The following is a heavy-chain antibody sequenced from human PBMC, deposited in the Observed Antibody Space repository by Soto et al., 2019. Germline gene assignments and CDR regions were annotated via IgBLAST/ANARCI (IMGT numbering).Heavy chain of an antibody. CDR3: TTAGTATSPPLDYYYGMDV. J-gene: IGHJ6*02. D-gene: IGHD5-12*01. CDR2: IKSKTDGGTT. Sequence: GGSLRLSCAASGFTFSNAWMNWVRQAPGKGLEWVGRIKSKTDGGTTDYAAPVKGRFTISRDDSKNTLYLQMNSLKTEDTAVYYCTTAGTATSPPLDYYYGMDVWGQGTTVTVSS. CDR1: GFTFSNAW. V-gene: IGHV3-15*07.